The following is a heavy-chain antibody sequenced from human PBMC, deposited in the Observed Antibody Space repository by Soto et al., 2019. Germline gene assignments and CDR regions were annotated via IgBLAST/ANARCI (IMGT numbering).Heavy chain of an antibody. CDR1: GYTFTSYG. D-gene: IGHD2-2*01. CDR2: ISAYNGNT. J-gene: IGHJ4*02. CDR3: ARDHHCSSTHCNPIDY. Sequence: ASVKVSCKASGYTFTSYGISWVRQAPGQGLEWMGWISAYNGNTNYAQKLQGRVTMTTDTSTSTAYMELRSLRSDDTAVYYCARDHHCSSTHCNPIDYWGQGTLVTVSS. V-gene: IGHV1-18*01.